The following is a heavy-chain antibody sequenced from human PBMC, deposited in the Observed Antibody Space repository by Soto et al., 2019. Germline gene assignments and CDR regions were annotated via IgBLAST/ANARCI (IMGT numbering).Heavy chain of an antibody. J-gene: IGHJ4*02. Sequence: EVQLVESGGGLVKPGASLRLSCAASGFSFGYAWMSWVRQAPGKGLEWVGRIKSRSDGGTTECAAPVKGRFSISRDDSENKLYLQMDSLKREDTAVYYCSEGTKFCGQGTLVTVSS. CDR2: IKSRSDGGTT. CDR1: GFSFGYAW. CDR3: SEGTKF. D-gene: IGHD2-8*01. V-gene: IGHV3-15*01.